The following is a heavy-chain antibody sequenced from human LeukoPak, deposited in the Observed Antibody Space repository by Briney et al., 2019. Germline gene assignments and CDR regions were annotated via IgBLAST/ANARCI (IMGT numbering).Heavy chain of an antibody. D-gene: IGHD5-24*01. J-gene: IGHJ6*03. CDR3: ARVNRDGYNLLTKRHYSYMDV. Sequence: GGSLRLSCVASGFTFSSYWMTWVRQAPGKGLEWVANIKTDGSQIYYVDSVKGRFTISRDNAKNSLYLQMNSLRAEDTAVYYCARVNRDGYNLLTKRHYSYMDVWGKGTTVTVSS. V-gene: IGHV3-7*01. CDR2: IKTDGSQI. CDR1: GFTFSSYW.